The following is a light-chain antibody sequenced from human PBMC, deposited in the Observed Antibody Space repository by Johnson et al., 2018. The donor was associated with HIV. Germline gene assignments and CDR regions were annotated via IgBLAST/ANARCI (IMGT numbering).Light chain of an antibody. CDR1: SSNIGKNY. J-gene: IGLJ1*01. CDR2: ENK. Sequence: QSVLTQPPSVSAAPGQMVSISCSGSSSNIGKNYVSWYQQFPGTAPKLLIHENKKRPSGIPDRFSGSKSGTSATLGITGLQTGDEADYYCGTWDSSLSSGFYVIGTGTKVTVL. CDR3: GTWDSSLSSGFYV. V-gene: IGLV1-51*02.